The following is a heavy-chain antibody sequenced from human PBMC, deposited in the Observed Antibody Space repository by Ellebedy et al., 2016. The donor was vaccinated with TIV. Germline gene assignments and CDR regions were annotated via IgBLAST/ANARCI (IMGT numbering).Heavy chain of an antibody. CDR2: IHYSGSA. CDR3: ARQHDPKYNNYMDV. V-gene: IGHV4-59*01. CDR1: GDSISPYY. J-gene: IGHJ6*03. Sequence: MPLETLSLTCTVSGDSISPYYWNWIRQPPGKGLEWIGYIHYSGSANYNPSLKSRVTISVDTSKNQFSLNLSSVTAADTAMYYCARQHDPKYNNYMDVWGKGTTVTVSS.